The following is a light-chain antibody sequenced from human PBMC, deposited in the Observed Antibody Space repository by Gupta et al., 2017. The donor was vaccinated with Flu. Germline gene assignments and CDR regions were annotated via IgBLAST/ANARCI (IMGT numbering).Light chain of an antibody. CDR3: MRGTRWRT. CDR2: RVS. Sequence: PVTLGQPASISCRSSQRLVQRDGNTYLTLFQQRPGQSPRRLIYRVSNRDSGVPDRFSGRGSGTDFTLKISRVEAEDVGVYYWMRGTRWRTFGQGTKVEIK. J-gene: IGKJ1*01. V-gene: IGKV2-30*02. CDR1: QRLVQRDGNTY.